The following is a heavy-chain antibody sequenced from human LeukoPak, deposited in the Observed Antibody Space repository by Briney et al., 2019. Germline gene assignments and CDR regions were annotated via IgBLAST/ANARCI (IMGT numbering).Heavy chain of an antibody. V-gene: IGHV4-59*01. J-gene: IGHJ5*02. D-gene: IGHD1-1*01. Sequence: SETLSLTCTVYGGSISSYYWSWIRQPPGKGLEWIGYIYYNGSTNYNPSLKSRVTISVDTSKNQFSLKLSSVTAADTAVYYCARDRREAPERPNWFDPWGQGTLVTVSS. CDR2: IYYNGST. CDR1: GGSISSYY. CDR3: ARDRREAPERPNWFDP.